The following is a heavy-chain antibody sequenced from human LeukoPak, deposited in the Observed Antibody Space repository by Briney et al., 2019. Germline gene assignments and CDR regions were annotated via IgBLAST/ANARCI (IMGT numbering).Heavy chain of an antibody. J-gene: IGHJ5*02. CDR3: ARSLGYCSSTSCYAWFDP. D-gene: IGHD2-2*01. V-gene: IGHV4-61*05. CDR2: IYYSGST. Sequence: SETLSLTCTVSGGSISRSSYYWGWIRQPPGKGLEWIGYIYYSGSTNYNPSLKSRVTISVDTSKNQFSLKLSSVTAADTAVYYCARSLGYCSSTSCYAWFDPWGQGTLVTVSS. CDR1: GGSISRSSYY.